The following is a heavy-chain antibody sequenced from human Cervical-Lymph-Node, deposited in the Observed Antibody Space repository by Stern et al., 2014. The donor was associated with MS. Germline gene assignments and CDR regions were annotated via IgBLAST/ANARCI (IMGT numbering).Heavy chain of an antibody. J-gene: IGHJ6*02. D-gene: IGHD6-19*01. V-gene: IGHV1-46*04. CDR1: GYTFTSYY. CDR2: IKPSGGST. CDR3: AREVAGHRLGMMDV. Sequence: VQLVQSGAEVKKPGASVKVSCKASGYTFTSYYMHWGRQAPGQGLECMGIIKPSGGSTTYAQKLQGRVTMTRDTSTSTVYMELSSLRSEDTAVYYCAREVAGHRLGMMDVWGQGTTVTVSS.